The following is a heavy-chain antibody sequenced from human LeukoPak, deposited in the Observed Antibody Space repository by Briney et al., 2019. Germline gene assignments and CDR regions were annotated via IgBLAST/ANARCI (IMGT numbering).Heavy chain of an antibody. D-gene: IGHD3-9*01. Sequence: ASVKVSCKASGYTFTGYYMHWVRQAPGQGLEWMGWINPNSGGTNYAQKFQGRVTMTRDTSISTAYMELSRLRSDDTAVYYCARVLRYFDQTLDYWGQGTLVTVSS. V-gene: IGHV1-2*02. CDR1: GYTFTGYY. CDR3: ARVLRYFDQTLDY. CDR2: INPNSGGT. J-gene: IGHJ4*02.